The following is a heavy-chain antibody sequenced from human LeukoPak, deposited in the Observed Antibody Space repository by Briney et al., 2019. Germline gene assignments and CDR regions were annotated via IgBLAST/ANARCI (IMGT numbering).Heavy chain of an antibody. Sequence: ETLSLTCTVSGYSITSGYYWGWIRQAPGKGLEWVSGITGSGGSTYYADSVKGRFTISRDNSKNTLYLQMNSLRAEDTAIYYCARDERLLSFLKWGQGTLVTVSS. D-gene: IGHD3-3*01. CDR1: GYSITSGYY. J-gene: IGHJ4*02. V-gene: IGHV3-23*01. CDR2: ITGSGGST. CDR3: ARDERLLSFLK.